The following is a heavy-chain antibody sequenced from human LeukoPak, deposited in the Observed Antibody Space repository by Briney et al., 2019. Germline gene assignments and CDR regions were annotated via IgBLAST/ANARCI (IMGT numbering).Heavy chain of an antibody. J-gene: IGHJ4*02. CDR3: ARAAGYDFWSGYPNAPFDY. D-gene: IGHD3-3*01. V-gene: IGHV4-59*01. Sequence: PSETLSLTCTVSGGSISSYYWSWIRQPPGKGLEWIGYIYYSGSTNYNPSLKSRVTISVDTSKNQFSLKLSSVTAADTAVYYCARAAGYDFWSGYPNAPFDYWGQGTLVTVSS. CDR1: GGSISSYY. CDR2: IYYSGST.